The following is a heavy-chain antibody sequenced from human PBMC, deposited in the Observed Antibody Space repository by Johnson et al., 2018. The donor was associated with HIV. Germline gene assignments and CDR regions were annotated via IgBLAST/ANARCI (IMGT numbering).Heavy chain of an antibody. Sequence: LVESGGGLVQSGGSLRLSCAPSGFTFDDYAMHWVRQPPGKGLEWVSGISWNSDNIAYADSVKGRLTIARDNAKHSLHLQMNSLRTEDTAIYYCAKDRVRYSSDVDALDIWGQGTMVTVSS. CDR3: AKDRVRYSSDVDALDI. CDR1: GFTFDDYA. J-gene: IGHJ3*02. V-gene: IGHV3-9*01. D-gene: IGHD6-19*01. CDR2: ISWNSDNI.